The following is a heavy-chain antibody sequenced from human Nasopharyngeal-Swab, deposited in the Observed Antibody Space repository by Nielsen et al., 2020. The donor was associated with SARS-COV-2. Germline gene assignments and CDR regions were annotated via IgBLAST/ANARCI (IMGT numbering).Heavy chain of an antibody. Sequence: ASVKVSCKVSGYTLTELSMHWARQAPGKGLEWMGGFDPEDGETTYAQKFQGRVTMTEDTSTDTAYMELSSLRSEDTAVYYCASLRDPRYYGSGRHQDPWGQGTLVTVSS. D-gene: IGHD3-10*01. CDR3: ASLRDPRYYGSGRHQDP. CDR2: FDPEDGET. CDR1: GYTLTELS. J-gene: IGHJ5*02. V-gene: IGHV1-24*01.